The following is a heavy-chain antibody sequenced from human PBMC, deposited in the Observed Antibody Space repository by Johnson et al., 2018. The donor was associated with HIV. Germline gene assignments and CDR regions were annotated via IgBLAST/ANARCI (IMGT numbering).Heavy chain of an antibody. CDR3: AKVLIVATGERAFDI. Sequence: QVQLVESGGGVVQPGRSLRLSCVASGFTFSSYGMHWVRQAPGKGLEWVAVISYDGSNKYYADSVKGRFTISRANSKNTLYLQMNSLRAEDTAVYYCAKVLIVATGERAFDIWGQGTMVTVSS. J-gene: IGHJ3*02. V-gene: IGHV3-30*18. CDR2: ISYDGSNK. D-gene: IGHD5-12*01. CDR1: GFTFSSYG.